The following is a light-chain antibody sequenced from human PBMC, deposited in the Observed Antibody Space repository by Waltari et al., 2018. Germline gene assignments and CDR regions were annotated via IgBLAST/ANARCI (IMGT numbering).Light chain of an antibody. CDR3: MQSLQTPDT. J-gene: IGKJ2*01. CDR2: LGS. V-gene: IGKV2-28*01. CDR1: QSLLHSNGYNY. Sequence: DIVMTQSPLSLPVTPGEPASISCRSSQSLLHSNGYNYLDWFLQKPGQSPQLLIYLGSNRASWVPDRFSGSGSGTDFTLTISRVEAEDIGVYYCMQSLQTPDTFGQGTKLDIK.